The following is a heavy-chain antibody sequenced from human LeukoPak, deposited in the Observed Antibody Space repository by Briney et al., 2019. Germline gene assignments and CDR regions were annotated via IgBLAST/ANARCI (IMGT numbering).Heavy chain of an antibody. D-gene: IGHD1-26*01. CDR1: GGSFSGYY. V-gene: IGHV4-34*01. CDR3: ARGQTIVGATGDF. Sequence: SETLSLTCAVYGGSFSGYYWSWIRQPPGKGLEWIGEINHSGSTNYNPSLKSRVTISVNTSKNQFSLKLSSVTAADTAVYYCARGQTIVGATGDFWGQGTLVTVSS. CDR2: INHSGST. J-gene: IGHJ4*02.